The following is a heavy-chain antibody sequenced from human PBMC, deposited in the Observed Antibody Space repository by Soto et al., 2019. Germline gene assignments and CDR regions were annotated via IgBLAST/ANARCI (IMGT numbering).Heavy chain of an antibody. D-gene: IGHD6-13*01. Sequence: ASVKVSCKASGYTFPSYAMHWVRQAPGQRLEWMGWINAGNGNTKYSQKFQGRVTITRDTSASTAYMELSSLRSEDTAVYYCARPWVSSSWGEHDAFDIWGQGTMVTVSS. CDR1: GYTFPSYA. V-gene: IGHV1-3*01. CDR2: INAGNGNT. CDR3: ARPWVSSSWGEHDAFDI. J-gene: IGHJ3*02.